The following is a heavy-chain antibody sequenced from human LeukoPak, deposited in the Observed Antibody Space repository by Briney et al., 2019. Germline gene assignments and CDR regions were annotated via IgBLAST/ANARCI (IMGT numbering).Heavy chain of an antibody. Sequence: GGSLRLSCAASGFTFSSYWMHWVRQAPGKGLVWVSRINSGGSSTSYADSVKGRFTISRDNAKNTLYLQMNSLRAEDTAVYYCARPTYYYDSSGYYDDAFDIWGQGTMVTVSS. CDR3: ARPTYYYDSSGYYDDAFDI. CDR2: INSGGSST. CDR1: GFTFSSYW. V-gene: IGHV3-74*01. D-gene: IGHD3-22*01. J-gene: IGHJ3*02.